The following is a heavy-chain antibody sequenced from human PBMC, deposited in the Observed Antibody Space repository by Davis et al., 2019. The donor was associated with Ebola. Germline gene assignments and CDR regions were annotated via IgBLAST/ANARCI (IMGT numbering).Heavy chain of an antibody. D-gene: IGHD6-13*01. CDR3: ARGGSNWYEDWFDP. Sequence: ETLSLTCTVSGGPLSSYYWSWIRQPPGKGLEWIGYIYYSGSTNYNPSLKSRVTISVDTSKNQFSLKLSSVTAADTAVYYCARGGSNWYEDWFDPWGQGTLVTVSS. J-gene: IGHJ5*02. V-gene: IGHV4-59*01. CDR1: GGPLSSYY. CDR2: IYYSGST.